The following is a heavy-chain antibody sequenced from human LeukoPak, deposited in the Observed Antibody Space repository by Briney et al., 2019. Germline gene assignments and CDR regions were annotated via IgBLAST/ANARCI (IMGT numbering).Heavy chain of an antibody. CDR3: ARLKTTHFDY. CDR1: GGSISSYS. CDR2: IYYSGST. V-gene: IGHV4-59*08. D-gene: IGHD1-14*01. J-gene: IGHJ4*02. Sequence: SETLSLTCTVSGGSISSYSWSWIRQPPGKGLEWTGYIYYSGSTNYNPSFKSRVSISVDTSKNQFSLKLTSVTAADTAVYYCARLKTTHFDYWGQGILVTVSS.